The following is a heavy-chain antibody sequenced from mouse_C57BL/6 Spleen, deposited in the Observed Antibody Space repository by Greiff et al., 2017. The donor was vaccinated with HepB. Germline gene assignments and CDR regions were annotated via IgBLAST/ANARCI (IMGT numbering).Heavy chain of an antibody. CDR2: INPYNGGT. J-gene: IGHJ3*01. CDR3: ARGDYDGLFAY. V-gene: IGHV1-19*01. Sequence: VQLQQSGPVLVKPGASVKMSCKASGYTFTDYYMNWVKQSHGKSLEWIGVINPYNGGTSYNQKFKGKATLTVDKSSSTAYMELNSLTSEDSAVYYCARGDYDGLFAYWGQGTLVTVSA. CDR1: GYTFTDYY. D-gene: IGHD2-4*01.